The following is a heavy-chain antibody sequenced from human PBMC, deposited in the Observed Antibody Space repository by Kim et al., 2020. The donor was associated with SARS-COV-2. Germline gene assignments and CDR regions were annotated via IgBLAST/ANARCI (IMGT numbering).Heavy chain of an antibody. D-gene: IGHD2-2*01. CDR3: ARDSFQGPPAETDD. Sequence: ADSLKDRFTISRDNAKNSLCLQMNGLRAEDTALYHCARDSFQGPPAETDDWGQGALVTVSS. J-gene: IGHJ4*02. V-gene: IGHV3-20*01.